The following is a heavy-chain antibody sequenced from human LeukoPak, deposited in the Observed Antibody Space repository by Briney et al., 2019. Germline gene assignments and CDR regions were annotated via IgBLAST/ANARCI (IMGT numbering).Heavy chain of an antibody. V-gene: IGHV3-23*01. CDR3: AKDQNTVATAPFDY. CDR1: GFTFSSYA. D-gene: IGHD4-17*01. CDR2: INSAGST. Sequence: GGSLRLSCAASGFTFSSYAMSWVRQAPGKGLEWVSAINSAGSTYYGDSVRGRFTISRDNSKNVLHLQMNSLRAEDTALYYCAKDQNTVATAPFDYWGLGTLVTVSS. J-gene: IGHJ4*02.